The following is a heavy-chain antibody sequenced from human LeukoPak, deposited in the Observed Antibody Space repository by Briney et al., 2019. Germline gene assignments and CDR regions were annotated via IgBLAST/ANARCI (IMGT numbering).Heavy chain of an antibody. CDR3: ATSDPRFGFGDWFDP. J-gene: IGHJ5*02. CDR1: GYTFTGFY. CDR2: VNPNSGGT. Sequence: GASVKVSCKASGYTFTGFYIHWVRQAPGEGPQWMGWVNPNSGGTNYAKKFQGRVTLTRDTSITTAYMELSSLRSDDTAVYYCATSDPRFGFGDWFDPWGQGTLVTVSS. D-gene: IGHD3-10*01. V-gene: IGHV1-2*02.